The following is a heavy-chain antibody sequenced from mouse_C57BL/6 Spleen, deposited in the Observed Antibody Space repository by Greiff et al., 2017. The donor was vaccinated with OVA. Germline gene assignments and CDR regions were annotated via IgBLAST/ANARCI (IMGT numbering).Heavy chain of an antibody. J-gene: IGHJ2*01. CDR1: GFSLTSSG. CDR3: ARGGPYDGFFDY. Sequence: QVHVKQSGPGLVQPSQSLSITCTVSGFSLTSSGVHWVRQSPGKGLEWLGVIWSGGSTDYNAAFISRLSISKDNSKSQVFFKMNSLQADDTAIYYCARGGPYDGFFDYWGQGTTLTVSS. CDR2: IWSGGST. D-gene: IGHD2-3*01. V-gene: IGHV2-2*01.